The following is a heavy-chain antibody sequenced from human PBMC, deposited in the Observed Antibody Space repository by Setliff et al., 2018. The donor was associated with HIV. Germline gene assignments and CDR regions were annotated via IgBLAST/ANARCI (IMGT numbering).Heavy chain of an antibody. CDR3: ARLSVITRSLDY. V-gene: IGHV4-59*08. J-gene: IGHJ4*02. Sequence: SETLSLTCTVSGVSISSYYWSWIRQPPGKGLEWIGYIYYSGSTNYNPSLKSRVTISVDTSKNQFSLKLSSVTAADTAVYYCARLSVITRSLDYWGQGTLVTVSS. CDR1: GVSISSYY. D-gene: IGHD3-22*01. CDR2: IYYSGST.